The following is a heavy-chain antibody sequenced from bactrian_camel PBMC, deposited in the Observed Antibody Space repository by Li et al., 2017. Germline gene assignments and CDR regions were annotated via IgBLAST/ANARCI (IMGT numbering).Heavy chain of an antibody. CDR2: VYGLGYT. D-gene: IGHD4*01. Sequence: VQLVESGGGSVQAGGSLRLSCVASGYTYSDLCMAWFRQGPGRERVDVARVYGLGYTHYGDSMKGRAKVSQDSAKNTIYLDLDSLKPGDTAMYYCVLEPPPCYGRDIRDYSYSGQGTQVTVS. CDR1: GYTYSDLC. J-gene: IGHJ4*01. V-gene: IGHV3S55*01.